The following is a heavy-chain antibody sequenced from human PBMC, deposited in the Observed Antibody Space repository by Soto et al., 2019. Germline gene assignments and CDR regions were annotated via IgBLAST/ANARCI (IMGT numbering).Heavy chain of an antibody. V-gene: IGHV3-53*02. D-gene: IGHD4-17*01. CDR1: GFTVSSNY. J-gene: IGHJ3*02. CDR3: ARAVHPSRIGDHDAFDI. Sequence: EVQLVETGGGLIQPGGSLRLSCAASGFTVSSNYMSWVRQAPGKGLEWVSVIYSGGSTYYADSVKGRFTISRDNSKNTLYLQMNSLRAEDTAVYYCARAVHPSRIGDHDAFDIWGQGTMVTVSS. CDR2: IYSGGST.